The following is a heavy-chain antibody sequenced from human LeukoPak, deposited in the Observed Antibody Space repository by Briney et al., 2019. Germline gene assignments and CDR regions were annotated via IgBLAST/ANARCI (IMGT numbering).Heavy chain of an antibody. V-gene: IGHV4-34*01. CDR1: GGPFSGDY. Sequence: SETLSLTCAVYGGPFSGDYWSWIRQPPGKGLEWIGEINHSGRTNCNPSLKSRVTISVDTSKNQFSLQMNSVTPEDTAVYYCTRDWAAAGKGGDYWGQGTLVTVSS. CDR3: TRDWAAAGKGGDY. CDR2: INHSGRT. D-gene: IGHD6-13*01. J-gene: IGHJ4*02.